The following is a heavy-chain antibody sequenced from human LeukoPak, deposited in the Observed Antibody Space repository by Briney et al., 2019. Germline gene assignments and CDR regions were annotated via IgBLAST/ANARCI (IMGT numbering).Heavy chain of an antibody. J-gene: IGHJ4*02. CDR1: GFTFSSYS. CDR3: AGYYDILTGYRPFDY. D-gene: IGHD3-9*01. Sequence: GGSLRLSCAASGFTFSSYSMNWVRQAPGKGLEWVSSISSRSSYIYYADSVKGRFTISRDNAKNSLYLQMNSLRAEDTAVYYCAGYYDILTGYRPFDYWGQGTLVTVSS. V-gene: IGHV3-21*01. CDR2: ISSRSSYI.